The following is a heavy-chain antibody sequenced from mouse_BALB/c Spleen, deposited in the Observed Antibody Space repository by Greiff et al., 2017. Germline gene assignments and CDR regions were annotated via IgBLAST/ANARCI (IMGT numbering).Heavy chain of an antibody. Sequence: EVQVVESGGGLVQPGGSLKLSCAASGFTFSSYTMSWVHQTPEKRLEWVAYISNGGGSTYYPDTVKGRFTISRDNAKNTLYLQMSSLKSEDTAMYYCARRDGYWGQGTSVTVSS. D-gene: IGHD2-3*01. CDR2: ISNGGGST. CDR3: ARRDGY. V-gene: IGHV5-12-2*01. J-gene: IGHJ4*01. CDR1: GFTFSSYT.